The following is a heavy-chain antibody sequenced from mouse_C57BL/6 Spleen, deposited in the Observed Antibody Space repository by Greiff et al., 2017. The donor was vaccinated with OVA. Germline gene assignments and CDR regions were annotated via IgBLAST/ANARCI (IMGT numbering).Heavy chain of an antibody. D-gene: IGHD2-2*01. CDR1: GYAFSSYW. J-gene: IGHJ2*01. CDR2: IFPGDGDT. CDR3: ARLWGVYYGYDDYFDY. Sequence: QVQLQQSGAGLVKPGASLTISCKASGYAFSSYWMNWVKPRPGKGLEGFGQIFPGDGDTNYNGKVKGQATLPADKSSSTAYMQLSSLISEDSAVYFCARLWGVYYGYDDYFDYWGQGTTLTVSS. V-gene: IGHV1-80*01.